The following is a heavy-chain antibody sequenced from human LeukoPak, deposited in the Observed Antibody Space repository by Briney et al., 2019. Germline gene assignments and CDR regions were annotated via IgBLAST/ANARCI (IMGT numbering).Heavy chain of an antibody. CDR2: ITDTGDKT. D-gene: IGHD3-10*01. V-gene: IGHV3-23*01. Sequence: GGSLRLSCSASGFPLRSYAMGWVRQAPGKGLEWVSAITDTGDKTYYADSVKGRFTVSRDNSRNTLYLHMSRLRAEDTALFYCAKMTDSTPYSSGTFDSWGQGTLVTVSS. CDR3: AKMTDSTPYSSGTFDS. J-gene: IGHJ4*02. CDR1: GFPLRSYA.